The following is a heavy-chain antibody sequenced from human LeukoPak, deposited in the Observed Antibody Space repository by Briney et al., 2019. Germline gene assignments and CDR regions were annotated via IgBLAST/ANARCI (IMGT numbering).Heavy chain of an antibody. CDR2: ISYDGSNK. CDR3: ATTSSRSGSYLPGY. J-gene: IGHJ4*02. D-gene: IGHD1-26*01. CDR1: GFTFSNYV. V-gene: IGHV3-30*03. Sequence: GGSLRLSCAASGFTFSNYVMHWVRQAPGKRLEWVAAISYDGSNKYYADSVKGRFTISRDNSKNTLYLQMNSLRTEDTAVYYCATTSSRSGSYLPGYWGQGTLVTVSS.